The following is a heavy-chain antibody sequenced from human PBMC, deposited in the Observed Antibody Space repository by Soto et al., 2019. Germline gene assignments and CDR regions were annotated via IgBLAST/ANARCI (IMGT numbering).Heavy chain of an antibody. CDR1: GGTFSTFA. CDR3: ARGDSSWFSDV. Sequence: QVQLVQSGAEVKKPGSSVKVSCKASGGTFSTFAISWVRQVPGQGLEWMGGIIPMIETPNYAQRFQGRLTITADESTNTAYMDLSSLRSDDTAVYFCARGDSSWFSDVWGQGTTVIVSP. D-gene: IGHD6-13*01. CDR2: IIPMIETP. V-gene: IGHV1-69*01. J-gene: IGHJ6*01.